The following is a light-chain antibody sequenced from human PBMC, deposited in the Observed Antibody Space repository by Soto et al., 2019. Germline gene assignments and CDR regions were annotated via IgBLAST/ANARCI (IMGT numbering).Light chain of an antibody. CDR3: SSYTTSSTLV. V-gene: IGLV2-14*03. Sequence: QSALTQPASVSGSPGQSITISCTGTSSDIGGYNFVSWYQQHPGKAPKLMIYDVTNRPPGLSDRFSGSKSGNTASLTISGLQAEDEDDYYCSSYTTSSTLVFGGGTQLTVL. J-gene: IGLJ3*02. CDR2: DVT. CDR1: SSDIGGYNF.